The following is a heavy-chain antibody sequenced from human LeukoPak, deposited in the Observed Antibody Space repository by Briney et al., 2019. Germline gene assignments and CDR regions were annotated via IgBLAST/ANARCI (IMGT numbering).Heavy chain of an antibody. J-gene: IGHJ4*02. CDR1: GFTFSSYT. CDR3: ARGTKTGNTGYDWSY. D-gene: IGHD5-12*01. CDR2: ISPGSGSI. V-gene: IGHV3-21*01. Sequence: GGSLRLSCAASGFTFSSYTMNWVRQAPGKGLEWVSSISPGSGSIYYAASVKGRFTISRDNVESSLYLQMSSLRAEDTAVYYCARGTKTGNTGYDWSYWGQGSLVTVSS.